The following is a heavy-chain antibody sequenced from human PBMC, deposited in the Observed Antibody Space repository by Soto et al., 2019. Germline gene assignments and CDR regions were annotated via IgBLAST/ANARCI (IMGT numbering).Heavy chain of an antibody. J-gene: IGHJ4*02. V-gene: IGHV3-21*01. Sequence: EVQLVESGGGLVKPGGSLRLSCAASGFTFSSYSMNWVRQAPGKGLEWVSSISSSSSYIYYADSVKGRFTISRDNAKNSLYLQMNSLRAEDTAVYYCARGALDSNWGLGFDYWGQGTLVTVSS. CDR1: GFTFSSYS. CDR2: ISSSSSYI. D-gene: IGHD7-27*01. CDR3: ARGALDSNWGLGFDY.